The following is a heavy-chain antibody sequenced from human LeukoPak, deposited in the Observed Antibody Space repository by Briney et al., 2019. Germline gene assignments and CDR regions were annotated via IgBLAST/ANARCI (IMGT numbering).Heavy chain of an antibody. CDR1: GFTFSDYY. CDR2: ISSSGSTI. D-gene: IGHD2-2*01. J-gene: IGHJ5*02. Sequence: PGGSLRLSCAASGFTFSDYYMSWIRQAPGKGLEWVSYISSSGSTIYYADSVKGRFTISRDNAKNSLYLQMNSLRAEDTAVYYCARGLGSARYCSSTSCSVYNWFDPWGQGTLVTVSS. V-gene: IGHV3-11*01. CDR3: ARGLGSARYCSSTSCSVYNWFDP.